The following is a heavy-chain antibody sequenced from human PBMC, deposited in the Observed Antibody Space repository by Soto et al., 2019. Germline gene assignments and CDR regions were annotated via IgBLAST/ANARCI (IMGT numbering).Heavy chain of an antibody. V-gene: IGHV3-23*01. CDR2: ISAGGTGT. CDR1: GFTFSTYD. J-gene: IGHJ4*02. Sequence: GGSLRLSCAASGFTFSTYDMSWVRQAPGKGLEWVSKISAGGTGTQYADSVQGRFTISRDNSRNTLYLQMNSLRAEDTAVYYCANRAWLDNWGQGTLVTVSS. CDR3: ANRAWLDN.